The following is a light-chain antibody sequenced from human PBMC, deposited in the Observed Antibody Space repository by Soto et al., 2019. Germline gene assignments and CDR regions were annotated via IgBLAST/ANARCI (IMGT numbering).Light chain of an antibody. J-gene: IGKJ1*01. CDR1: ESVSNY. CDR3: QQRYNWPWT. Sequence: EIVFTQSPATLSFSPGETATLSCRASESVSNYLAWYQLKPGQAPRLVIFDAGSRATGMPARFSASGSGTDFTLTISGLEPEDFAVYSCQQRYNWPWTFGQGTRVDIK. V-gene: IGKV3-11*01. CDR2: DAG.